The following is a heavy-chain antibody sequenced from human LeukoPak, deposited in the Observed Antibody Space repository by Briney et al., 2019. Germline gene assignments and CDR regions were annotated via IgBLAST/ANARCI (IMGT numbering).Heavy chain of an antibody. Sequence: GASVKVSCKASGYTFTGYYIHWVRQAPGQGLEWMGWINPNSGGTNYAQKFQGRVTMTRDTSISTAYMELSRLRSDDTAVYYCARDPFAMMEFPYYFDYWGQGTLVTVSS. CDR2: INPNSGGT. CDR1: GYTFTGYY. D-gene: IGHD3-10*01. CDR3: ARDPFAMMEFPYYFDY. J-gene: IGHJ4*02. V-gene: IGHV1-2*02.